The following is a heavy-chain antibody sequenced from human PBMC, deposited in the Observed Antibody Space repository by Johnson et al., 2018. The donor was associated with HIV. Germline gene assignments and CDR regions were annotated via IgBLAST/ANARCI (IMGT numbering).Heavy chain of an antibody. V-gene: IGHV3-7*01. CDR3: ARETVTSGAFDI. J-gene: IGHJ3*02. Sequence: VQLVESGGGVVQPGRSLRLSCAASGFTFSSYAMHWVRQAPGKGLECVANINHDVSAIHYVDSVKGRFTISRDNAKRSLFLQMNSLRVEDTAVYYCARETVTSGAFDIWGQGTMVTVSS. D-gene: IGHD4-11*01. CDR1: GFTFSSYA. CDR2: INHDVSAI.